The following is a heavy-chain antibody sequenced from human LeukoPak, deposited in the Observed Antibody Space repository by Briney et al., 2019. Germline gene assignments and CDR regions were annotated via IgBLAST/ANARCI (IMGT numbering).Heavy chain of an antibody. J-gene: IGHJ4*02. CDR3: TKDLGTRSYYVSGNYGYDF. V-gene: IGHV3-30*18. D-gene: IGHD3-10*01. CDR2: ILYDGTKK. Sequence: PGGSLRLSCAASGFTFSSYGMHWVRQAPGKGLEWVAVILYDGTKKYYADSVRGRFTISRDNAKNTLYLQMDNLRAEDTAIYYCTKDLGTRSYYVSGNYGYDFWGQGTLVTVSS. CDR1: GFTFSSYG.